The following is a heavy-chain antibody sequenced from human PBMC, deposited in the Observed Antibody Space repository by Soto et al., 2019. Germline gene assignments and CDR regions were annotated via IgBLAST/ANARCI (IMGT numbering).Heavy chain of an antibody. CDR1: GFSFSSFA. J-gene: IGHJ4*02. CDR3: AKDPNGDYVGAFDS. Sequence: LRLSCRASGFSFSSFAMTWVRQAPGKGLEWVSSIGGSGIITYYTDSVKGRFTISRDNSGNTLFLHMNSLRADDTAVYYCAKDPNGDYVGAFDSWGQGTLVTVSS. V-gene: IGHV3-23*01. D-gene: IGHD4-17*01. CDR2: IGGSGIIT.